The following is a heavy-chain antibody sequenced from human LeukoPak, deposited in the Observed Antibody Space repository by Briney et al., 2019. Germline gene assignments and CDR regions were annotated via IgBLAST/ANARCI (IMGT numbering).Heavy chain of an antibody. CDR3: ARMTTVVTPGTDY. V-gene: IGHV4-31*03. J-gene: IGHJ4*02. D-gene: IGHD4-23*01. CDR2: IYYSGST. Sequence: SETLSLTCTVSGVSISSGGYYWSWIRQHPGKGLEWIGYIYYSGSTYYNPSLKSRVTISVDTSKNQFSLKLSSVTAADTAVYYCARMTTVVTPGTDYWGQGTLVTVSS. CDR1: GVSISSGGYY.